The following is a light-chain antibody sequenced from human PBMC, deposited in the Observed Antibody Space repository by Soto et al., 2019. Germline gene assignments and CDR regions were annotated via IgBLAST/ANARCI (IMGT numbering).Light chain of an antibody. Sequence: QSALTQPPSASGSPGQSVTISCTGTSSDVGAYNYVSWYQQHPGKAPKLMIYEVTKRPSGVPDRFSGSKSGNTASLTVSGLLAEDEADYYCCSYAGDYMFVFGTGTKLTVL. CDR3: CSYAGDYMFV. CDR2: EVT. J-gene: IGLJ1*01. CDR1: SSDVGAYNY. V-gene: IGLV2-8*01.